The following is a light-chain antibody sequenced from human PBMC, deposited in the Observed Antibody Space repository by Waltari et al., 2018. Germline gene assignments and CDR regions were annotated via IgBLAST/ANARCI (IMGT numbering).Light chain of an antibody. J-gene: IGLJ2*01. CDR3: QSYDSGLNGLF. CDR2: YDS. V-gene: IGLV1-40*01. CDR1: SSNIGSPYN. Sequence: QSVLTQPPSVSGAPGQRVTISCTGSSSNIGSPYNVHWYQQVPGRAPKLLIYYDSHRPSGVPDRFSGSKSGTSASLAITGLQAEDEAEYFCQSYDSGLNGLFFGGGTKATVL.